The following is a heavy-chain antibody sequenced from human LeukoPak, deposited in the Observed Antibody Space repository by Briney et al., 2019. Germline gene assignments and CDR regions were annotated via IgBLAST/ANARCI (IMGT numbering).Heavy chain of an antibody. V-gene: IGHV3-30*04. CDR1: GFTFSSYA. D-gene: IGHD3-10*01. Sequence: PGRSLRLSCAASGFTFSSYAMHWVRQAPGRGLEWVAVISYDGSNKYYADSVKGRFTISRNNSKNTLYLQMNSLRAEDTAVYYCAREGTDYYGSGSYYFDYWGQGTLVIVSS. J-gene: IGHJ4*02. CDR2: ISYDGSNK. CDR3: AREGTDYYGSGSYYFDY.